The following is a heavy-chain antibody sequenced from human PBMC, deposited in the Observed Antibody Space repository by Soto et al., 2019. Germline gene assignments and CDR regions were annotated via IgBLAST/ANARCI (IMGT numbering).Heavy chain of an antibody. CDR3: ARDRTGGPFDY. CDR2: ITTSSSTI. Sequence: EVQLVESGGGLVQPGGSPRLSCAASGFTFTRNSMSWVRQAPGKGLEWISYITTSSSTIYYADSVKGRFTISRDNAKSSLFLQMNSLRAEDTAVYYCARDRTGGPFDYWGQGTLVTVSS. V-gene: IGHV3-48*01. D-gene: IGHD7-27*01. CDR1: GFTFTRNS. J-gene: IGHJ4*02.